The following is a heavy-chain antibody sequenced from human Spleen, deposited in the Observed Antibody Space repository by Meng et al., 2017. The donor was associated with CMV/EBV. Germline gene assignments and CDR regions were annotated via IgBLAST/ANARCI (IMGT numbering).Heavy chain of an antibody. J-gene: IGHJ4*01. V-gene: IGHV4-39*07. Sequence: SETLSLTCSVSGGSISSGNYYWGWIRQPPGKGLEWIGSIYYSGSTSYNPSLKSRVTMSADTSKNQFSLKLSSVTAADTAVYYCARSQYYYDSSQPNFDFWGHGTLVTVSS. D-gene: IGHD3-22*01. CDR2: IYYSGST. CDR1: GGSISSGNYY. CDR3: ARSQYYYDSSQPNFDF.